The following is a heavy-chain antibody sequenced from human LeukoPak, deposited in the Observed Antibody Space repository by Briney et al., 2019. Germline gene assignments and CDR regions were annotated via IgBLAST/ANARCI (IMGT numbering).Heavy chain of an antibody. V-gene: IGHV7-4-1*02. CDR3: AREENSYGSRMYDY. Sequence: GASVKVSCKASGYTFTSYAMNWVRQAPGQGLEWMGWINTNTGNPTYAQGFTGWFVFSLDTSVSTAYLQISSLKAEDTAVYYRAREENSYGSRMYDYWGQGTLVTVSS. D-gene: IGHD5-18*01. CDR2: INTNTGNP. CDR1: GYTFTSYA. J-gene: IGHJ4*02.